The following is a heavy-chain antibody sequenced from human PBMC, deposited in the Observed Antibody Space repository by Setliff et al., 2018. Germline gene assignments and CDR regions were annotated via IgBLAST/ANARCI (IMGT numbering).Heavy chain of an antibody. CDR1: GYTFTRYY. D-gene: IGHD6-13*01. J-gene: IGHJ5*02. CDR3: ARIGPSNWGIRGYNWLDP. V-gene: IGHV1-46*01. Sequence: ASVKVSCKASGYTFTRYYMYWVRQAPGQGLEWMGIIHVSGGSTTYAQEFQGRVTMTRDTSTSTMYMELASLMPEDTAVYYCARIGPSNWGIRGYNWLDPWGQGTLVTVSS. CDR2: IHVSGGST.